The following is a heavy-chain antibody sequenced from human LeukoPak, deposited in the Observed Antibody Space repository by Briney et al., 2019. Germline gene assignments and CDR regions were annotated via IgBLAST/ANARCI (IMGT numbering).Heavy chain of an antibody. J-gene: IGHJ3*02. V-gene: IGHV3-53*01. D-gene: IGHD3-22*01. CDR1: GFTVSSIH. Sequence: GGSLRLSCAASGFTVSSIHMVWVRQAPGKGLEWVSVTYTGGNSYYADSVKGRFIISRDISKNTLYLQMSSLRAEDSALYYCARGGRGSAAVVAPRSFDIWGQGTMVTVSS. CDR3: ARGGRGSAAVVAPRSFDI. CDR2: TYTGGNS.